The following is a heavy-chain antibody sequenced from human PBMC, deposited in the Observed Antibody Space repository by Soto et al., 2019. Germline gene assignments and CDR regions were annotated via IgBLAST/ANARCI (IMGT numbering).Heavy chain of an antibody. D-gene: IGHD3-16*01. CDR2: ISGSTDYV. CDR3: ARDLGLSSSNDFDF. Sequence: QVQLVESGGDLVKPGGSLRLSCAASGFTFTDYYMSWLRQAPGHGLQWLSYISGSTDYVNYADSVKGRFTISRDNAKNLLYLQMTSLRADDTAVYYCARDLGLSSSNDFDFWGQGTLVTVSS. J-gene: IGHJ4*02. CDR1: GFTFTDYY. V-gene: IGHV3-11*05.